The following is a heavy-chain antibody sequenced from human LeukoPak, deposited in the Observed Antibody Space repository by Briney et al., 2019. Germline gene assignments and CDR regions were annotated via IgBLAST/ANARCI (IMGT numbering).Heavy chain of an antibody. CDR2: ISNDGGGT. CDR3: AKGSSGYFADL. D-gene: IGHD3-22*01. CDR1: GFTFSSYA. J-gene: IGHJ5*02. V-gene: IGHV3-23*01. Sequence: GGSLRLSCAASGFTFSSYAMSWVRQAPGKGLEWVSAISNDGGGTNYADFVRGRFTISRDNSKNTLFLQMNSLRAEDTALYYCAKGSSGYFADLWGQGTLVTVSS.